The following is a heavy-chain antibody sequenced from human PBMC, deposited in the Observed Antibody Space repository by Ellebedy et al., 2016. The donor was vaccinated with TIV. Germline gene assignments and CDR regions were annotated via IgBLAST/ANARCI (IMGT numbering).Heavy chain of an antibody. CDR3: ARARGRFLAAALDY. CDR1: GFTFSSYW. Sequence: GGSLRLXXAASGFTFSSYWMHWVRQAPGKGLVWVSRINSDGSSTSYADSVKGRFTISRDNAKNTLYLQMNSLRAEDTAVYYCARARGRFLAAALDYWGQGTLVTVSS. V-gene: IGHV3-74*01. J-gene: IGHJ4*02. D-gene: IGHD6-13*01. CDR2: INSDGSST.